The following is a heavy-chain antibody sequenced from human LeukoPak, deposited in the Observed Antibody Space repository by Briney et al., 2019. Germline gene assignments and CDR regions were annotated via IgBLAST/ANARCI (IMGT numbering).Heavy chain of an antibody. D-gene: IGHD3-16*02. CDR2: IWYDGSNK. Sequence: GGSLRLSCAASGFTFSSYGMHWVRQAPGKGLEWVAVIWYDGSNKYHADSVKGRFTISRDNSKNTLYLQMNSLRAEDTAVYYCAKESGRGRLGELSPYFDYWGQGTLVTVSS. CDR3: AKESGRGRLGELSPYFDY. CDR1: GFTFSSYG. J-gene: IGHJ4*02. V-gene: IGHV3-33*06.